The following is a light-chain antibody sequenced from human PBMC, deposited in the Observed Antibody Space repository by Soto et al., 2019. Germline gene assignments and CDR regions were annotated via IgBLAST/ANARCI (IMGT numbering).Light chain of an antibody. CDR3: QSYDSSLSCWV. J-gene: IGLJ3*02. CDR2: GNS. Sequence: QSVLTQPPSVSGAPGQRVTISCTGSSSNIGAGYDVHWYQQLPGTAPKLLIYGNSNRPSGVPDRFSGSKSGTSASLAITGLRAEDEADYYCQSYDSSLSCWVFRGGTKLTVL. CDR1: SSNIGAGYD. V-gene: IGLV1-40*01.